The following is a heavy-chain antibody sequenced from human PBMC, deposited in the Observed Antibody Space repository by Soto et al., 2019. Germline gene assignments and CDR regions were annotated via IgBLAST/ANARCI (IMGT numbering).Heavy chain of an antibody. J-gene: IGHJ6*02. V-gene: IGHV1-69*01. D-gene: IGHD2-2*01. CDR1: GGTFGSYA. Sequence: QVQLVQSGAEVKKPGSSVKVSCKASGGTFGSYAISWVRQAPGQGLEWMGGIIPIPGTANYAQKFQGRVTIAADESTSTAYMELSSPRSEDTAVYYCARSQGSSTSLEIYYYYYYGMDAWGQGTTVTVSS. CDR3: ARSQGSSTSLEIYYYYYYGMDA. CDR2: IIPIPGTA.